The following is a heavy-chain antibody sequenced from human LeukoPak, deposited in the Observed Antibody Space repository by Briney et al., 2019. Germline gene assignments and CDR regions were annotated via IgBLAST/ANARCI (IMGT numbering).Heavy chain of an antibody. Sequence: GSLRLSCAVSGFTITSWSMNWVRQAPRKGLGWVANIKQDEGEKYYEDSVKGRFTVSRDTAKNSLHLQMNSLRAEDTAVYYCARESAYRRYDYYHYMDVWGEGTTVTVS. D-gene: IGHD4-11*01. CDR2: IKQDEGEK. CDR1: GFTITSWS. J-gene: IGHJ6*03. CDR3: ARESAYRRYDYYHYMDV. V-gene: IGHV3-7*01.